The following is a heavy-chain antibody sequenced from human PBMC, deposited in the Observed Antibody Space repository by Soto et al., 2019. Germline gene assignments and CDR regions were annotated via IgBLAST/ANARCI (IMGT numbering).Heavy chain of an antibody. V-gene: IGHV4-31*03. J-gene: IGHJ4*02. CDR3: ARDVSGYDFYESSYFDY. D-gene: IGHD5-12*01. CDR2: IYYSGST. Sequence: PSETLSLTCTVSGGSISSGVYYWSWIRQHPGRGLEWIGYIYYSGSTYYNPSLKSRVTISVDTSKNQFSLKLSSVTAADTAVYYCARDVSGYDFYESSYFDYWGQGTLVTVSS. CDR1: GGSISSGVYY.